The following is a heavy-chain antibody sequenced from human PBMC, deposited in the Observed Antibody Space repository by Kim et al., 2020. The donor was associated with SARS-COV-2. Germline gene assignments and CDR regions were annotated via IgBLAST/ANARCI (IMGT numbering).Heavy chain of an antibody. Sequence: GGSLRLSCAASGFTFSYYGMHWVRQAPGKGLEWVAVIWYDGSNKHYADSVKGRFTISRDNSKNTLYLQMNSLRAEDTAVYYCARGQWCASAQDCYYYYM. D-gene: IGHD2-8*01. V-gene: IGHV3-33*01. J-gene: IGHJ6*03. CDR1: GFTFSYYG. CDR3: ARGQWCASAQDCYYYYM. CDR2: IWYDGSNK.